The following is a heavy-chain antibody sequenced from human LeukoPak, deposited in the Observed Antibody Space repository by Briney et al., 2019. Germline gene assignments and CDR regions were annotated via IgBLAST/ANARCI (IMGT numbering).Heavy chain of an antibody. CDR3: AKQWRSIDY. D-gene: IGHD6-19*01. CDR2: ISYDGSNK. CDR1: GFTFSSYA. V-gene: IGHV3-30-3*01. J-gene: IGHJ4*02. Sequence: PGGSLRLSCAASGFTFSSYAMHWVRQAPGKGLEWVAVISYDGSNKYYADSVKGRFTISRDNSKNTLYLQMNSLRAEDTAVYYCAKQWRSIDYWGQGTLVTVSS.